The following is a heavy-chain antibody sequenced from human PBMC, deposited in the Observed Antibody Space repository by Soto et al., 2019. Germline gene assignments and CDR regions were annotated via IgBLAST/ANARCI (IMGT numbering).Heavy chain of an antibody. CDR2: IRSKASSYAT. V-gene: IGHV3-73*01. D-gene: IGHD2-15*01. CDR3: TRVETAPFDY. CDR1: GFTFGSYW. Sequence: GGSLRLSCAASGFTFGSYWMSWVRQAPGKGLEWVGRIRSKASSYATAYAASVKGRFTVSRDDSKNTAYLQMNSLTTEDTAVYYCTRVETAPFDYWAQGILVTVSS. J-gene: IGHJ4*02.